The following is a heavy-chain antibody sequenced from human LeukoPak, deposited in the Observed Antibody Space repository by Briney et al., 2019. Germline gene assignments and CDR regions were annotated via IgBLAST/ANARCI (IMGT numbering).Heavy chain of an antibody. V-gene: IGHV4-39*01. CDR1: GGSISSSSYY. J-gene: IGHJ4*02. D-gene: IGHD3-16*02. CDR2: IYYSGST. Sequence: PSETLSLTCTVSGGSISSSSYYWGWIRQPPGKGLEWIGSIYYSGSTYYNPSLKSRVTISVDTSKNQFSLKLSSVTAADTAVYYCARLLSPLYVWGSYRPDYWGQGTLVTASS. CDR3: ARLLSPLYVWGSYRPDY.